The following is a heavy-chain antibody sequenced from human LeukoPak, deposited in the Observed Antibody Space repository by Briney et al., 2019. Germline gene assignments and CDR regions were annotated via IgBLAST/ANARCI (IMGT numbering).Heavy chain of an antibody. J-gene: IGHJ4*02. Sequence: SETLSLTCTVSGDSISSYYWSWIRQPAGKGLEWIGRIYTSGTTNYNPSLKSRVTMSVDTSKNQFSLNLSSVTAADAAVYYCARGFYGDYVFDYWGQGTLVTVSS. V-gene: IGHV4-4*07. CDR2: IYTSGTT. CDR3: ARGFYGDYVFDY. CDR1: GDSISSYY. D-gene: IGHD4-17*01.